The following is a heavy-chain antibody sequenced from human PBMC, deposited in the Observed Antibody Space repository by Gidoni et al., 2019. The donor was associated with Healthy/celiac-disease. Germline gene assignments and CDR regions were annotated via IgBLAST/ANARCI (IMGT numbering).Heavy chain of an antibody. CDR1: GGSISSYY. J-gene: IGHJ6*02. Sequence: QVQLQASGPGLVKPSETLSLTCTVSGGSISSYYWSLIRQPPGKGLEWIGYIYYSGSTNYNPSLKSRVTISVDTSKNQFSLKLSSVTAADTAVYYCASHTGTHLYYYGMDVWGQGTTVTVSS. CDR3: ASHTGTHLYYYGMDV. D-gene: IGHD5-18*01. CDR2: IYYSGST. V-gene: IGHV4-59*01.